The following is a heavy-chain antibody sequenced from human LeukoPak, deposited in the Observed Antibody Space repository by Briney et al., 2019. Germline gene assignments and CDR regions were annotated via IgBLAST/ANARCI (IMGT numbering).Heavy chain of an antibody. CDR3: AGPSGVGRLGDLSLYPGFFDY. V-gene: IGHV3-21*01. CDR2: INSSSSYI. Sequence: GGSLLLSCASSGFNFSRYRMNSVRQAPGKGVEWVPSINSSSSYIYYADSVKGQYTSSSDNDKNSLYLQMHSLSAEDTAVYYRAGPSGVGRLGDLSLYPGFFDYWGKGTLVTVSS. CDR1: GFNFSRYR. J-gene: IGHJ4*02. D-gene: IGHD3-16*02.